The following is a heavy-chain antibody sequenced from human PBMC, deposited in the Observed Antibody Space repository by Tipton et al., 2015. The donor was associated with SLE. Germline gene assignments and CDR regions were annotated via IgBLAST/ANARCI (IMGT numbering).Heavy chain of an antibody. D-gene: IGHD5-18*01. CDR2: IYYSGST. V-gene: IGHV4-61*05. CDR1: GGSISSSSYY. J-gene: IGHJ5*02. CDR3: ARLPLWANWFDP. Sequence: TLSLTCTVSGGSISSSSYYWGWIRQPPGKGLEWIGYIYYSGSTNYNPSLKSRVTISVDTSKNQFSLKLNSVTAADTAVYYCARLPLWANWFDPWGQGTLVIVSS.